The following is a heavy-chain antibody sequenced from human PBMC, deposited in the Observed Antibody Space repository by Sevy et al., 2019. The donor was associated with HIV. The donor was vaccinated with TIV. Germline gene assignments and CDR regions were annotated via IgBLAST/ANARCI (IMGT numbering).Heavy chain of an antibody. CDR2: ISWNSGSI. V-gene: IGHV3-9*01. CDR3: SKSVITLVRGVIIN. D-gene: IGHD3-10*01. Sequence: GGYLRLSCAASGFTFDDYAMHWVRQAPGKGLERVSGISWNSGSIGYADSVKGRFTISRDNAKNSLYLQMNSLRDEDTALYYCSKSVITLVRGVIINWGQGTLVFVSS. J-gene: IGHJ4*02. CDR1: GFTFDDYA.